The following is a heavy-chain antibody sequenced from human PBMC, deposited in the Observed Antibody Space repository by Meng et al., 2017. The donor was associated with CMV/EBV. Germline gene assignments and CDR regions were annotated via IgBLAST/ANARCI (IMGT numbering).Heavy chain of an antibody. V-gene: IGHV3-30*02. D-gene: IGHD2-2*01. CDR3: AKEGWDVVVPAAILYDYYGMDV. Sequence: GESLKISCAASGFTFSSYAMHWVRQAPGGGLEWVAFIRYDGSNKYYADSVKGRFTISRDNSKNTLYLQMNSLRAEETAVYYCAKEGWDVVVPAAILYDYYGMDVWGQGTTVTVSS. CDR1: GFTFSSYA. J-gene: IGHJ6*02. CDR2: IRYDGSNK.